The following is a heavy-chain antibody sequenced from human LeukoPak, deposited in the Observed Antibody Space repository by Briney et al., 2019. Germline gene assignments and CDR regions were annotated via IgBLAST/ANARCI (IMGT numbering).Heavy chain of an antibody. CDR2: MNPNSGNT. CDR1: GYTFTSYD. D-gene: IGHD3-22*01. J-gene: IGHJ3*02. V-gene: IGHV1-8*01. CDR3: ARLHYYDSSGYYTPTMAFDI. Sequence: ASVKVSCKASGYTFTSYDINWVRQATGQGLEWMGWMNPNSGNTGYAQKFQGRVTMTRNTSISTAYMELSSLRSEDTAVYYCARLHYYDSSGYYTPTMAFDIWGQGTMVTVSS.